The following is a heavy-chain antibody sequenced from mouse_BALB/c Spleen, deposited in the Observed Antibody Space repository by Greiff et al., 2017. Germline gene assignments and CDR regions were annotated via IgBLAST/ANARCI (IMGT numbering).Heavy chain of an antibody. CDR1: GYTFTSYW. J-gene: IGHJ4*01. CDR2: IYPSDSYT. CDR3: TRWMGRDAMDY. Sequence: VQLQQPGAELVRPGASVKLSCKASGYTFTSYWINWVKQRPGQGLEWIGNIYPSDSYTNYNQKFKDKATLTVDKSSSTAYMQLSSPTSEDSAVYYCTRWMGRDAMDYWGQGTSVTVSS. V-gene: IGHV1-69*02. D-gene: IGHD4-1*01.